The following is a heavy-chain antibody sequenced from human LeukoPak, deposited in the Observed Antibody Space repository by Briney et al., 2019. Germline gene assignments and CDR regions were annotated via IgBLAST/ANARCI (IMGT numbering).Heavy chain of an antibody. CDR2: INPNSGGT. CDR3: ARDRVVGATTWFDP. CDR1: GYTFTGYY. J-gene: IGHJ5*02. D-gene: IGHD1-26*01. V-gene: IGHV1-2*02. Sequence: ASVKVSCKASGYTFTGYYMHWVRQAPGQGREWMGWINPNSGGTNYAQKFQGRVTMTRDTSISTAYMELSRLRSDDTAVYYCARDRVVGATTWFDPWGQGTLVTVSS.